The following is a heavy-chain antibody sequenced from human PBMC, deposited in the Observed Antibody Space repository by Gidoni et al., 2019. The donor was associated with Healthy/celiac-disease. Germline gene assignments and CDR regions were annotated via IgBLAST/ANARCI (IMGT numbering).Heavy chain of an antibody. Sequence: QVQLVQSGAEVQKPGASVTVSCKASGYTFTSYGISWVRQAPGQGLEWMGWISAYNGNTNYAQKLQGRVTMTTDTSTSTAYMELRSLRSDDTAVYYCARDRAGATHTEYYFDYWGQGTLVTVSS. D-gene: IGHD6-25*01. CDR3: ARDRAGATHTEYYFDY. V-gene: IGHV1-18*01. J-gene: IGHJ4*02. CDR1: GYTFTSYG. CDR2: ISAYNGNT.